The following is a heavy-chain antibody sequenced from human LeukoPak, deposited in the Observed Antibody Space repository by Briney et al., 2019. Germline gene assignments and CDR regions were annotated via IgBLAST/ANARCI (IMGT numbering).Heavy chain of an antibody. D-gene: IGHD5-18*01. CDR2: ISSGSSYI. CDR1: GFTFSTYS. CDR3: ARDGTAVPATIHIPWIQPPDY. V-gene: IGHV3-21*01. J-gene: IGHJ4*02. Sequence: GESLTLSCAASGFTFSTYSMNWVRQAPGKGLEWVSSISSGSSYIYYADSVKGRFTISRDNAKNSLYLQMNSLRAEDTAVYYCARDGTAVPATIHIPWIQPPDYWGQGTLVTVSS.